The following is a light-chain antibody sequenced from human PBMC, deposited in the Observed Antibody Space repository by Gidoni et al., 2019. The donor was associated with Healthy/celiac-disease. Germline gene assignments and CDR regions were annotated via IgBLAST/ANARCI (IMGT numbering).Light chain of an antibody. CDR1: QGISSY. V-gene: IGKV1-9*01. J-gene: IGKJ3*01. CDR3: QQLSSSPLT. Sequence: GDRVTITCRASQGISSYLAWYQQKPGKAPKLLIYAASTLQGGVPSRFSGSGSGTEFTLTISSLQPEDFATYSCQQLSSSPLTFGPGTKVDIK. CDR2: AAS.